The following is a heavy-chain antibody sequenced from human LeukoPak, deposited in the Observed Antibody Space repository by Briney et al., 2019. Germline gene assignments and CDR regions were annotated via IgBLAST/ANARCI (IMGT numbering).Heavy chain of an antibody. CDR2: ISAYNGNT. D-gene: IGHD2-2*01. J-gene: IGHJ4*02. CDR3: ARDRGVVVPAAMSWVY. V-gene: IGHV1-18*04. CDR1: GYTFTSYG. Sequence: ASVKVSCKASGYTFTSYGTSWVRQAPGQGLEWMGWISAYNGNTNYAQKLQGRVTMTTDTSTSTAYMELRSLRSDDTAVYYCARDRGVVVPAAMSWVYWGQGTLVTVSS.